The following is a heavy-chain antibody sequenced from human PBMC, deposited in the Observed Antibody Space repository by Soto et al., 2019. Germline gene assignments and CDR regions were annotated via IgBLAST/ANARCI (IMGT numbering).Heavy chain of an antibody. CDR3: ARKYCTNGVCPGSFDY. CDR1: GGSFCGYY. D-gene: IGHD2-8*01. Sequence: SESLSLTCAVYGGSFCGYYWSWIRQPPGKGLEWIGEINHSGSTNYNPSLKSRVTISVDTSKNQFSLKLSSVTAADTAVYYCARKYCTNGVCPGSFDYWGQGTLVTVSS. J-gene: IGHJ4*02. V-gene: IGHV4-34*01. CDR2: INHSGST.